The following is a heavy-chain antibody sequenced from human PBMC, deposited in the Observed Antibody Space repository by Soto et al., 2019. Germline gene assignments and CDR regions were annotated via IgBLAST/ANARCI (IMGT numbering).Heavy chain of an antibody. CDR1: GFTFSTYA. J-gene: IGHJ4*02. Sequence: EVQLLDSGGGLVQPGGSLRLSCAASGFTFSTYAMSWVRQAPGKGLEWFSTISGSGDSTYYANSVKGRFTISRDNSRNPLDLQMNRLRVEDTAVYYCAKGGEGSCSKTSCLYFSDYWGQGTLVTVSS. CDR2: ISGSGDST. D-gene: IGHD2-2*01. V-gene: IGHV3-23*01. CDR3: AKGGEGSCSKTSCLYFSDY.